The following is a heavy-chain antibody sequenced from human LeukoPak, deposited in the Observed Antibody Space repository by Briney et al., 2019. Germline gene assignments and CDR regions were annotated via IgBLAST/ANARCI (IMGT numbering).Heavy chain of an antibody. Sequence: ASVKVSCKTSGYPFTTYEINWVRHAAGQGLEWMGWVHPNSGNTAYAQKFQGRVTMTRDTSISTAYMELSSLRSDDTLVYFCARGPRNDPWGQGTLVTVSS. CDR2: VHPNSGNT. D-gene: IGHD1-14*01. J-gene: IGHJ5*02. V-gene: IGHV1-8*01. CDR1: GYPFTTYE. CDR3: ARGPRNDP.